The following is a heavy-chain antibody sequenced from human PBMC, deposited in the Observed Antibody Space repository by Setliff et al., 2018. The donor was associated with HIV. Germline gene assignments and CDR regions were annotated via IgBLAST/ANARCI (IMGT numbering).Heavy chain of an antibody. Sequence: PSETLSLTCAVSGYSISSGYYWGWIRQPPGKGLEWVGSIYHSGTTYYNPSLKSRVTISVDTSKKQFSLRLTSVTAADTAVCYCARGVRDNSGWSSYYFDYWGQGTLVTVSS. CDR1: GYSISSGYY. V-gene: IGHV4-38-2*01. D-gene: IGHD6-19*01. CDR3: ARGVRDNSGWSSYYFDY. J-gene: IGHJ4*02. CDR2: IYHSGTT.